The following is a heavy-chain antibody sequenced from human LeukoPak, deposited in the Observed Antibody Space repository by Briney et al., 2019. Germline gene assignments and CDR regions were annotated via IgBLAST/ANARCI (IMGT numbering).Heavy chain of an antibody. CDR1: GCTFSGYW. CDR3: AREPLTLARSYWYFDL. J-gene: IGHJ2*01. Sequence: GGSLRLSCAASGCTFSGYWMHWVRQAPGKGLVWVSRINSDGSSTSYADSVKGRFTISRDNAKNTLYLQMNSLRAEDTAVYYCAREPLTLARSYWYFDLWGRGTLVTVSS. V-gene: IGHV3-74*01. CDR2: INSDGSST.